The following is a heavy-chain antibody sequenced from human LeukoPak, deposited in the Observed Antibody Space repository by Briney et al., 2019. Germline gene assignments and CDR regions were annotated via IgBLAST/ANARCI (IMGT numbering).Heavy chain of an antibody. CDR2: INPNSGGT. D-gene: IGHD2/OR15-2a*01. CDR1: GYTFTGYY. Sequence: ASVKVSCKAPGYTFTGYYMHWVRQAPGQGLEWMGWINPNSGGTNYAQKFQGRVTMTRDTSISTAYMELSRLRSDDTAVYYCARGTTAFLSHFDYWGQGTLVTVSS. CDR3: ARGTTAFLSHFDY. V-gene: IGHV1-2*02. J-gene: IGHJ4*02.